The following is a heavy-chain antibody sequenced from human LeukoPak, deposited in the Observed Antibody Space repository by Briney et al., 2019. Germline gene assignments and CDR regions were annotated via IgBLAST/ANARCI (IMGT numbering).Heavy chain of an antibody. D-gene: IGHD3-10*01. CDR2: ISYDGSNK. CDR1: GFTFSSYA. CDR3: ARDLYGSGNVY. J-gene: IGHJ4*02. V-gene: IGHV3-30*04. Sequence: GGSLRLSCAASGFTFSSYAMRWVRQAPGKGLEWVAVISYDGSNKYYADSVKGRFTISRDNFKNTLYLQMNSLRAEDTAVYYCARDLYGSGNVYWGQGTLVTVSS.